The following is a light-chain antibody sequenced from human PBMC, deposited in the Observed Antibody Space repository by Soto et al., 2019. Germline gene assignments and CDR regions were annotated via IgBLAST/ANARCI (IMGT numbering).Light chain of an antibody. CDR1: SSDVGGYSY. V-gene: IGLV2-8*01. Sequence: QSVLTQPPSASGSPGQSVTISCTGTSSDVGGYSYVSWYQQHPGKAPKLMIYEVSKRPSGVPDRFSGSKSGNTASLTVSGLQPEDEADYYCSSYAGSNNFVFGTGTKVTVL. CDR3: SSYAGSNNFV. J-gene: IGLJ1*01. CDR2: EVS.